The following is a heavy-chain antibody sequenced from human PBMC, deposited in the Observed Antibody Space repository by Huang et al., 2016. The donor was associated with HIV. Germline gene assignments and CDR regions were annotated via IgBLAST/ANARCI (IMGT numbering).Heavy chain of an antibody. Sequence: QVLLVQSGAAVRKPGSSVKVSCTAFGGTFSSYAISWVRQAPGQGLGGMGGIIPICGTANYTQKCQGRVTITVDESTNTGYMELTRLTSEDTAVYYCARTAYSYGFRQGYNWFDPWGQGTPVTVSS. CDR3: ARTAYSYGFRQGYNWFDP. CDR1: GGTFSSYA. V-gene: IGHV1-69*13. CDR2: IIPICGTA. J-gene: IGHJ5*02. D-gene: IGHD5-18*01.